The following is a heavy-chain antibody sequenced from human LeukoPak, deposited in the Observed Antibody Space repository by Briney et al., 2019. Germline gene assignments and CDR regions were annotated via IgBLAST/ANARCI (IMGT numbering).Heavy chain of an antibody. V-gene: IGHV4-34*01. CDR1: GGSFKGYY. J-gene: IGHJ5*02. Sequence: SETLSLTCAVYGGSFKGYYWSWIPQPPGKGLEWIGEINHSGSTNYNPSLKSRVTISVDTSQNQFSLKLISVTATDTAVYYCARGPDYDYIWGSYRRSNWFDPWGQGTLVTVSS. D-gene: IGHD3-16*02. CDR3: ARGPDYDYIWGSYRRSNWFDP. CDR2: INHSGST.